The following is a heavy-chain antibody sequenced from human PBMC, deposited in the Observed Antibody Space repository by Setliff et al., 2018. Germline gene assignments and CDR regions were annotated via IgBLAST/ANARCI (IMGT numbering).Heavy chain of an antibody. J-gene: IGHJ3*02. CDR2: MNPNNGNT. CDR1: GYTFINYE. Sequence: ASVKVSCKASGYTFINYEINWVRQATGQGLEWMGGMNPNNGNTGYAQKFQGRVTMTRNTSISTAYMELSSLKSEDTAVYYCAKAGAIGAWYEDALDMWGQGTMVTVSS. D-gene: IGHD6-19*01. V-gene: IGHV1-8*02. CDR3: AKAGAIGAWYEDALDM.